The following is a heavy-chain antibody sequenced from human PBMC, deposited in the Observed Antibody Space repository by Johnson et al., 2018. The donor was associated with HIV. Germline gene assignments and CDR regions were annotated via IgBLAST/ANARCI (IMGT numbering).Heavy chain of an antibody. V-gene: IGHV3-53*01. J-gene: IGHJ3*02. Sequence: VQLVESGGGLVQPGGSLRLSCAASGFTVSSTYMSWVRQAPGKGLEWLSALYSDGRTYYADSVKGRFTISRDGSKNTLFLQMNSLRAEDTAVYYCARRCSSSSCSHGAFDIWGQGTVVTVSS. D-gene: IGHD2-2*01. CDR2: LYSDGRT. CDR3: ARRCSSSSCSHGAFDI. CDR1: GFTVSSTY.